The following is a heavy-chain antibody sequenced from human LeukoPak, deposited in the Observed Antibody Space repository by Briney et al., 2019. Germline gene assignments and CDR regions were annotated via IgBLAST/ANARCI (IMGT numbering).Heavy chain of an antibody. CDR1: GFTFSDYY. D-gene: IGHD3-3*01. CDR2: ICASCGNT. J-gene: IGHJ4*02. V-gene: IGHV3-23*01. Sequence: GGSLGLSCAASGFTFSDYYMSWVRQAPGKGLEWVSTICASCGNTHYADSVKGRFTISRDNSKNTLYLQMSSLRAEDTAVYYCTKDVGVVMFDYWGQGTLVTVSS. CDR3: TKDVGVVMFDY.